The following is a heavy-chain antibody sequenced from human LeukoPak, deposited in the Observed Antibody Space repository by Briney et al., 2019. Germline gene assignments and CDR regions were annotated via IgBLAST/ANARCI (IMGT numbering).Heavy chain of an antibody. D-gene: IGHD2-21*02. CDR1: GFTFSSYE. CDR2: ISSSGSTI. Sequence: GGSLRLSCVVSGFTFSSYEMNWVRQAPGKGLEWVSYISSSGSTIYYADSVRGRFTISRDNAKNSLYLQMNSLRAEDTAVYYCARDSIVTGEFDYWGQGTLVTVSS. V-gene: IGHV3-48*03. J-gene: IGHJ4*02. CDR3: ARDSIVTGEFDY.